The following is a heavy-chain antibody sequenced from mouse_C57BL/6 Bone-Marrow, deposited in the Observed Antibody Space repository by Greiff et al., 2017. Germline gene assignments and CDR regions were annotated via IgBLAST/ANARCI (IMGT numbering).Heavy chain of an antibody. Sequence: QVQLQQSGPELVKPGASVKISCKASGYAFSSSWMNWVKQRPGKGLEWIGRIYPGDGDTNYNGKFKGKATLTADKSSSTAYMQLSSLTSEDSAVYFCAGFITREYYFDYWGQGTTLTVSS. V-gene: IGHV1-82*01. CDR1: GYAFSSSW. CDR2: IYPGDGDT. D-gene: IGHD1-1*01. J-gene: IGHJ2*01. CDR3: AGFITREYYFDY.